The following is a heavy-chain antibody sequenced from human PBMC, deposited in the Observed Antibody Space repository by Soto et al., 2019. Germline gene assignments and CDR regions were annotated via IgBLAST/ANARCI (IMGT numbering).Heavy chain of an antibody. J-gene: IGHJ4*02. Sequence: GGSLLLACASSVFTFSSYSMDWVRQAPGRGLDWISYITSKSTTIKYADSVEGRFTVSRDNAKNSLFLQLNSLRDDDTAVYYCAREQGACSDTSCYPGPYDCWGQGTLVTVSS. CDR1: VFTFSSYS. CDR3: AREQGACSDTSCYPGPYDC. V-gene: IGHV3-48*02. D-gene: IGHD2-2*01. CDR2: ITSKSTTI.